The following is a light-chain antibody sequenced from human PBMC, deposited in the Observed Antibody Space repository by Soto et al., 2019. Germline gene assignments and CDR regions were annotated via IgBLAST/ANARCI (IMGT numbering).Light chain of an antibody. Sequence: DIQMTQSPSTLSASVGDRVTITCRASQNLNNWLAWFQQKTGKAPTLLIYKASGLESGVPSRFSGSGSGTEFTLTISILQPDDFSTYYCQQYNSYPWTFGQGTKVEIK. CDR2: KAS. V-gene: IGKV1-5*03. J-gene: IGKJ1*01. CDR1: QNLNNW. CDR3: QQYNSYPWT.